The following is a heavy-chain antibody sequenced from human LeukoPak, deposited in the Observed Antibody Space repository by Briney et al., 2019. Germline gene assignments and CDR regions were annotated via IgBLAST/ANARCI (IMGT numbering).Heavy chain of an antibody. CDR2: INIGNGNT. D-gene: IGHD5-12*01. J-gene: IGHJ4*02. Sequence: ASVKVSCKASGYTFINHAIHWVRQAPGQRLEWMGWINIGNGNTKYSPEFQGRVTFIRDTSASTAYMGLSSLGSEDTAVYYCARRYSRHFDYWGQGTLVTVSS. V-gene: IGHV1-3*04. CDR3: ARRYSRHFDY. CDR1: GYTFINHA.